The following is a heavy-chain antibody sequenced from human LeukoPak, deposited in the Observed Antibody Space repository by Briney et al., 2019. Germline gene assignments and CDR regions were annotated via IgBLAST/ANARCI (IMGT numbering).Heavy chain of an antibody. CDR3: PCYFDY. Sequence: GGSLRLSCAASGFTFSIYAMNWVRQAPGKGLEWVSAISSGGGSTYYADSVKGRFTISRDNSKDTLSLQMDSLRAEDTAVYSPPCYFDYWGQGTLVTVSS. CDR2: ISSGGGST. V-gene: IGHV3-23*01. J-gene: IGHJ4*02. CDR1: GFTFSIYA.